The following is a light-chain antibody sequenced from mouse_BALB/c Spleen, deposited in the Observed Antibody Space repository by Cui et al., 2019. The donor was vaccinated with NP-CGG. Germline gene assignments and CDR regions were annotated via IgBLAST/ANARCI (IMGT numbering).Light chain of an antibody. Sequence: HAVVTQEFALTTSPGETVTLTCRSSTGTVTTSNYANWVQEKPDHLFTGLIGGTNNRAPGVPARFSGSPIGDKAALTITGAQTEDEAIYFCALWYSNHWVFGGGTKLTVL. CDR2: GTN. J-gene: IGLJ1*01. CDR1: TGTVTTSNY. V-gene: IGLV1*01. CDR3: ALWYSNHWV.